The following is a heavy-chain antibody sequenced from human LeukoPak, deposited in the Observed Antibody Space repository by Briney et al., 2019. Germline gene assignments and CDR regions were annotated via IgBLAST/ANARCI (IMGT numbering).Heavy chain of an antibody. CDR1: GGSISTYY. D-gene: IGHD5-24*01. J-gene: IGHJ5*02. CDR2: IYYSGSN. Sequence: SETLSLTCTVAGGSISTYYWSWIRQPPGKGLEWIGYIYYSGSNKYNPSLKSPVTISIDTSKNQFSLNLSSGTAAATAVYYCARVGDGYNYGPPKWFHPWGQGTLVTVSS. V-gene: IGHV4-59*01. CDR3: ARVGDGYNYGPPKWFHP.